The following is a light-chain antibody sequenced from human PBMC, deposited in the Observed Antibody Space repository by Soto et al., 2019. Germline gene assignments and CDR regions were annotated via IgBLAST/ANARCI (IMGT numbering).Light chain of an antibody. CDR3: QKYNSAPTWT. J-gene: IGKJ1*01. V-gene: IGKV1-27*01. Sequence: DIQMTQSPSSLSASVGDRVTITCRASQGISNYLARYQQKPGKVPKLLIYAASTLQSGVPSRFSGSGSGTDFTLTISSLQPEDVATCYCQKYNSAPTWTFGQGTKVDIK. CDR1: QGISNY. CDR2: AAS.